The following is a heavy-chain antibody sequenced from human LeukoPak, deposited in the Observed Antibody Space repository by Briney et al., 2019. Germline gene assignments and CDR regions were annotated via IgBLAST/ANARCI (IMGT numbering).Heavy chain of an antibody. CDR1: GFTFSSYA. J-gene: IGHJ4*02. CDR3: ARQRGYGYGRFDS. Sequence: GGSLRLSCAASGFTFSSYAMSWVRQAPGKGLEWVSAISGSGGSTYYADSVKGRFTFSRDNAKNSLHLQMNSLRAEDTAVYYCARQRGYGYGRFDSWGQGTLVTVSS. V-gene: IGHV3-23*01. D-gene: IGHD5-18*01. CDR2: ISGSGGST.